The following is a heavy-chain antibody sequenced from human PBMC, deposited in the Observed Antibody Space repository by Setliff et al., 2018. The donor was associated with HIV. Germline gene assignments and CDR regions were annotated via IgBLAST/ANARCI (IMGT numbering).Heavy chain of an antibody. Sequence: PSETLSLTCIVSGGSIGSHYWSWIREPPGKGLEWIGYIYYSGSTNYNPSLKSRVTISVDTSKNQFSLKLNSVTAADTAVYFCARASRWGSIPFDYWGQGTLVTVSS. J-gene: IGHJ4*02. V-gene: IGHV4-59*11. CDR1: GGSIGSHY. CDR3: ARASRWGSIPFDY. D-gene: IGHD2-21*01. CDR2: IYYSGST.